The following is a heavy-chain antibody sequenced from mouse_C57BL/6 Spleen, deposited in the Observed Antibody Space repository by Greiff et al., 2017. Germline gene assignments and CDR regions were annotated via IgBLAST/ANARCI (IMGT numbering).Heavy chain of an antibody. CDR1: GFSLTSYG. J-gene: IGHJ1*03. CDR2: IWGDGST. CDR3: AKGSYDGYFDV. D-gene: IGHD2-12*01. V-gene: IGHV2-3*01. Sequence: QVQLKESGPGLVAPSQSLSITCTVSGFSLTSYGVSWVRQPPGKGLEWLGVIWGDGSTNYHSALISRLGISTDNSKSQVFLELNRLQADDTATYYCAKGSYDGYFDVWGTGTTVTVSS.